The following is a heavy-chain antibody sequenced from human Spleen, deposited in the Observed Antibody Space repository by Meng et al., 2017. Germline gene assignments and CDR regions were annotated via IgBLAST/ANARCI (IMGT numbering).Heavy chain of an antibody. V-gene: IGHV3-66*01. J-gene: IGHJ4*02. D-gene: IGHD6-19*01. Sequence: GESLKISCAASGFTFSSYEMNWVRQAPGKGLEWVSVIYSGGNTYYADSVKGRFTISRDNAKNTLYLQMNSLRAEDTAIYYCARESSGWYFDYWGQGTLVTVSS. CDR1: GFTFSSYE. CDR3: ARESSGWYFDY. CDR2: IYSGGNT.